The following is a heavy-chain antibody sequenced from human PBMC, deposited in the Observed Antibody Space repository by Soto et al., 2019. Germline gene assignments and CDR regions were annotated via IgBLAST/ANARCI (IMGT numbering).Heavy chain of an antibody. V-gene: IGHV3-23*01. CDR2: ISGSGGST. Sequence: EVQLLESGGGLVQPGGSLRLSCAASGFTFSSYAMSWVRQAPGKGLEWVSAISGSGGSTYYADSVKGRFTISRDNSKSPLELEMTSLRAEDTAVYYCAKYAWGGGYCSGGSCYGWGQGTLVTVSS. CDR1: GFTFSSYA. J-gene: IGHJ4*02. D-gene: IGHD2-15*01. CDR3: AKYAWGGGYCSGGSCYG.